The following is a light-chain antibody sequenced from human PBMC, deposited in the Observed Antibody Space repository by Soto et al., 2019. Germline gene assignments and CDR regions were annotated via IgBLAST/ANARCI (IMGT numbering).Light chain of an antibody. CDR2: DAS. V-gene: IGKV1-33*01. CDR3: QQYDNLPFS. J-gene: IGKJ4*01. Sequence: DIQMSQSPSSLSASVGDRVTITCQANQDISNYLNWYQHNPGKPPKLLIDDASNLETGVPSRFSRSKSGTASTFTITSLQHEDIATYYCQQYDNLPFSFGGGTKAEIK. CDR1: QDISNY.